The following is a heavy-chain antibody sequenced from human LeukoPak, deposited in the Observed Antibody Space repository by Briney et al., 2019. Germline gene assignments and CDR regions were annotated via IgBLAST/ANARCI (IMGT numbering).Heavy chain of an antibody. CDR2: INPNIGGT. CDR3: ARGPPSGSGYDNPNFDY. J-gene: IGHJ4*02. V-gene: IGHV1-2*02. D-gene: IGHD5-12*01. CDR1: GYTFTGYY. Sequence: ASVKVSCKASGYTFTGYYMHWVRQAPGQGLEWMGWINPNIGGTNYAQKFQGRVTMTRDTSISTAYMELSRLRSDDTAVYYCARGPPSGSGYDNPNFDYWGQGTLVTVSS.